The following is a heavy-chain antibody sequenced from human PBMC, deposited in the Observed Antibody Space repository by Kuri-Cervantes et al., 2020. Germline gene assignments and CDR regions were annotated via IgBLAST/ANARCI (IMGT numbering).Heavy chain of an antibody. CDR2: IYHSGST. CDR3: ARDPEALWFGEWDYGMDV. D-gene: IGHD3-10*01. Sequence: SCAVSGGSISSGGYSWSWIRQPPGKGLEWIGYIYHSGSTYYNPSLKSRVTISVDTSKNQFSLKLSSVTAEDTAVYYCARDPEALWFGEWDYGMDVWGQGTTVTVSS. V-gene: IGHV4-30-2*01. CDR1: GGSISSGGYS. J-gene: IGHJ6*02.